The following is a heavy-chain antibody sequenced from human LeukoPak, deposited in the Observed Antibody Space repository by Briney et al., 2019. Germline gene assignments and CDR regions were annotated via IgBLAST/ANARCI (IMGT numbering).Heavy chain of an antibody. D-gene: IGHD6-13*01. CDR1: GGSISLYY. CDR3: ARGDSSSWSFKI. V-gene: IGHV4-4*07. J-gene: IGHJ4*02. Sequence: SETLSLTCTVSGGSISLYYWTWIRQPAGKGLEWIGRIYTSGSTNYNPPPKSRVTMSVDTSKSQFSLKLSSVAAADTAVYYCARGDSSSWSFKIWGQGTLVTVSS. CDR2: IYTSGST.